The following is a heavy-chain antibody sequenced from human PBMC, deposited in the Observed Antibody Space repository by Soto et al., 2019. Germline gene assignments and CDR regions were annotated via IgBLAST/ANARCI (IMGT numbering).Heavy chain of an antibody. D-gene: IGHD2-21*01. CDR3: ARESTECFGCGPACSAFEI. CDR2: IWYDGSNK. V-gene: IGHV3-33*01. CDR1: GFTFSSCG. J-gene: IGHJ3*02. Sequence: PGGSLRLSCAASGFTFSSCGMHWVRQAPGKGLEWVAVIWYDGSNKYYADSVKGRFTISRDNSKNTLYLQMNSLRAEDTAVYYCARESTECFGCGPACSAFEIWGQRTMVTGS.